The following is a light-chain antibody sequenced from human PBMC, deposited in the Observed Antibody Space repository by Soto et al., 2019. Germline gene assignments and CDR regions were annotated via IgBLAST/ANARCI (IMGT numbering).Light chain of an antibody. Sequence: EIVLTQSPGTLSLSPGERATLSCRASQSVSSSYLAWYQQKPGQAPRLLIYGASSTATGIPDRFRGSGSGTDFALTISSMEPEDVAVYYCQQYGSSPRTFGQGTKVEIK. J-gene: IGKJ1*01. V-gene: IGKV3-20*01. CDR2: GAS. CDR3: QQYGSSPRT. CDR1: QSVSSSY.